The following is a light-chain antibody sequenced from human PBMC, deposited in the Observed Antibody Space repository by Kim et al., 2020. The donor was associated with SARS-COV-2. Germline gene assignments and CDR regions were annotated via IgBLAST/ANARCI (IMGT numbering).Light chain of an antibody. CDR2: AAS. J-gene: IGKJ1*01. V-gene: IGKV1-39*01. Sequence: ASVGDRVSITCRASQSISNHLNGDQQKPGKAPELLIYAASSVQSGVPSRFSGSGSGTDFILTISSLQPEDFATYYCQQTYSTPWTFGQGTKVDIK. CDR1: QSISNH. CDR3: QQTYSTPWT.